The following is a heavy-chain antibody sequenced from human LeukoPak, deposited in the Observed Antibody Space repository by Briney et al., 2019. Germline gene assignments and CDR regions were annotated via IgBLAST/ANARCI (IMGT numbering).Heavy chain of an antibody. CDR2: ISYDGSNK. Sequence: GRSLRLSCAASGFTFSSYGMHWVRQAPGKGLEWVAVISYDGSNKYYTDSVKGRFTISRDNSKNTLYLQMNSLRAEDTAVYYCAKDPGMAPIIKYYFDYWGQGTLVTVSS. CDR3: AKDPGMAPIIKYYFDY. J-gene: IGHJ4*02. CDR1: GFTFSSYG. V-gene: IGHV3-30*18. D-gene: IGHD5-24*01.